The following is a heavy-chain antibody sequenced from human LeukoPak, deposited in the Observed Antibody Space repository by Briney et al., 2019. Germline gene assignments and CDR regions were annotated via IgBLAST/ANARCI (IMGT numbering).Heavy chain of an antibody. V-gene: IGHV3-21*01. J-gene: IGHJ6*02. Sequence: GGSLRLSCAASGFTFGNSWVHWVRQAPGKGLEWVSSIDSSGDYIYYADSLKGRFTISRDNAMNSLYLEMNSLRVEDTAVYYCAKEDRGWAEGMDVWGQGTTVTVSS. CDR3: AKEDRGWAEGMDV. CDR1: GFTFGNSW. D-gene: IGHD6-19*01. CDR2: IDSSGDYI.